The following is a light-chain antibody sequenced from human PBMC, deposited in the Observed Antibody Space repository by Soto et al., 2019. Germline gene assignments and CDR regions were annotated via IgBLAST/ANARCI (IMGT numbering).Light chain of an antibody. J-gene: IGKJ2*01. CDR3: QQYNSYPST. CDR1: QSISTW. V-gene: IGKV1-5*01. CDR2: DAS. Sequence: DIQMTQSPSTVSASVGDGVTITCRASQSISTWLAWYQQKPGKAPKLLIYDASTLESGVPSGFSGSRSGTEFTLTISSLQPDDFANYYCQQYNSYPSTFGQGTKLEIK.